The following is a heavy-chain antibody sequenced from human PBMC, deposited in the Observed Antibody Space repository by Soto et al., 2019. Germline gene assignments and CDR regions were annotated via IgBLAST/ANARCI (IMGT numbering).Heavy chain of an antibody. CDR1: GGTFSSYA. Sequence: QVQLVQSGAEVTKPGSSVKVSCKASGGTFSSYAISWVRQAPGQGLEWMGGIIPIFGTANYAQKFQGRVTITADESTSTDYMELSSLRSEDTAVYYCARVNVATLGYGMDVWGQGTTVTVSS. D-gene: IGHD5-12*01. CDR2: IIPIFGTA. V-gene: IGHV1-69*12. CDR3: ARVNVATLGYGMDV. J-gene: IGHJ6*02.